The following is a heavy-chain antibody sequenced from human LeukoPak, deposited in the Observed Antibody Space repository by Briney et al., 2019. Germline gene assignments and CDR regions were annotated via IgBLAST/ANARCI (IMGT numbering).Heavy chain of an antibody. V-gene: IGHV3-23*01. CDR2: ISDDSSFT. Sequence: GGSLRLSCAASGFTFTSYSMNWVRQAPGKGLECISTISDDSSFTYYADSVKGRSAISRDDSKNTLYLQMNNLKVEDTAVYYCAKGRCSGVGCDSFHSWGQGALVTVSS. CDR3: AKGRCSGVGCDSFHS. D-gene: IGHD2-15*01. J-gene: IGHJ4*02. CDR1: GFTFTSYS.